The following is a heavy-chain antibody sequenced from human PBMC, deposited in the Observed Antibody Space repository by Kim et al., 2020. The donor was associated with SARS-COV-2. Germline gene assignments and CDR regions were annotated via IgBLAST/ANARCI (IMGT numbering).Heavy chain of an antibody. D-gene: IGHD1-26*01. V-gene: IGHV3-48*03. CDR3: VRFSGRSTFYY. J-gene: IGHJ4*02. CDR1: GFIFSYDA. CDR2: ISDDGDTT. Sequence: GGSLRLSCVASGFIFSYDAMTWVRQAPGKGLEWISYISDDGDTTYYADSVKGRFTISRDNARNSVYLRMSSLRAEDTAVYYCVRFSGRSTFYYWGQGALVTVSS.